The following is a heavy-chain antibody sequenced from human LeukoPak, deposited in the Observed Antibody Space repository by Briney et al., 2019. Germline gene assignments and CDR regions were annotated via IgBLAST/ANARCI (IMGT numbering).Heavy chain of an antibody. V-gene: IGHV3-23*01. J-gene: IGHJ2*01. D-gene: IGHD6-6*01. Sequence: GGSLRLSCAASGFTFSSYAMGWVRQPPGKGLEWVSGISSGGGSTYYTDSMRGRFTISRDNSKNTLYLQMNSLTAEDTALYYCANARGTSSSYFDLWGRGTLVTVSS. CDR3: ANARGTSSSYFDL. CDR1: GFTFSSYA. CDR2: ISSGGGST.